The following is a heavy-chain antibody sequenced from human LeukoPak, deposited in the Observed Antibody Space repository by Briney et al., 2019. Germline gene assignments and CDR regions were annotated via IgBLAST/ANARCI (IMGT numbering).Heavy chain of an antibody. CDR2: IRSKPNNYAT. J-gene: IGHJ4*02. Sequence: GGSLKLSCAASGFTFSDSAFHWVRQASGKGLEWVGRIRSKPNNYATAYTASVKGRFTISRDDSKNTAYLQMNSLNTEDTAMYYCTRHLIGATPFDYWGQGTLVTVSS. CDR1: GFTFSDSA. CDR3: TRHLIGATPFDY. V-gene: IGHV3-73*01. D-gene: IGHD4/OR15-4a*01.